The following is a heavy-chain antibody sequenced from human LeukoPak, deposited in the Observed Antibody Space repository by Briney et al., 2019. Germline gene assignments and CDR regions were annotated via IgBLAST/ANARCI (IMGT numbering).Heavy chain of an antibody. J-gene: IGHJ4*02. D-gene: IGHD1-26*01. CDR1: GFTFSSNA. CDR2: ISGSGGST. Sequence: PGGSLRLSCAASGFTFSSNAMSWVRQAPGKGLEWVSAISGSGGSTYYADSVKGRFTISRDNSKSTLNLQMNSLRVEDTAVYYCARAGWSWYFDYWGQGTLVTVSS. CDR3: ARAGWSWYFDY. V-gene: IGHV3-23*01.